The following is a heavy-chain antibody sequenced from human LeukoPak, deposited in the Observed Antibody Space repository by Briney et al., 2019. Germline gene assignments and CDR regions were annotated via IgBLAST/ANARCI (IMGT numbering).Heavy chain of an antibody. Sequence: RPGGSLRLSCAASGFTFSSYSINWVRQAPGKGLEWVSSISSSSSYTYYADSVKGRFTISRDNAKNSLFLQMNSLRAEDTAVYYCARDVWRWPNDAFDIWGQGTMVTVS. V-gene: IGHV3-21*01. CDR1: GFTFSSYS. CDR3: ARDVWRWPNDAFDI. J-gene: IGHJ3*02. D-gene: IGHD3-16*01. CDR2: ISSSSSYT.